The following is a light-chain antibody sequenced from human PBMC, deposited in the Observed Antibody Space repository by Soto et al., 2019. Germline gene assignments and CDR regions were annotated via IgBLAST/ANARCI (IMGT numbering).Light chain of an antibody. CDR2: GAS. CDR1: QSVSSN. J-gene: IGKJ1*01. V-gene: IGKV3-15*01. CDR3: HQYNNWPPWT. Sequence: EIVMTQSPATLSVSPGERAPLSCRASQSVSSNLAWYQQKPGQAPRLLIYGASTRATGIPARFSGSGSGTEFTLTISSLQSEDYAVYYCHQYNNWPPWTFGQGTKVDI.